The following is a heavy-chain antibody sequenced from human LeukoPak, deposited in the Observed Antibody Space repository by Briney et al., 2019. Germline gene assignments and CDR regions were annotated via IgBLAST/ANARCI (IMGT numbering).Heavy chain of an antibody. D-gene: IGHD3-22*01. CDR1: GFTVRSNY. Sequence: GGSLRLSCAAPGFTVRSNYMSWVRQAPGKGLEWVSVVYSGGNTYYGDSVKGRFTISRDNSENTLYLQMNSLRAEDTAVYYCARGGSSYNDDSSGFYFDYWGQGTLVTVSS. CDR2: VYSGGNT. J-gene: IGHJ4*02. V-gene: IGHV3-66*01. CDR3: ARGGSSYNDDSSGFYFDY.